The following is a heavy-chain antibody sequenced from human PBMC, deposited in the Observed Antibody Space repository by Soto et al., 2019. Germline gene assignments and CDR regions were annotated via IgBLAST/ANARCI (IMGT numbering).Heavy chain of an antibody. CDR2: IKQDGSEK. D-gene: IGHD3-9*01. Sequence: PGGSLRLSCAASGFTFSSYWMSWVRQAPGKGLEWVANIKQDGSEKYYVDSVKGRFTISRDNAKNSLYLQMNSLRAEDTAVYYCARDLVFTIFCSRDAFSIWGQGTMVLVSS. V-gene: IGHV3-7*05. CDR3: ARDLVFTIFCSRDAFSI. CDR1: GFTFSSYW. J-gene: IGHJ3*02.